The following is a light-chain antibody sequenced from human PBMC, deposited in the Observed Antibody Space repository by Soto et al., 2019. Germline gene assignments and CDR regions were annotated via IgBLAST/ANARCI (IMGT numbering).Light chain of an antibody. CDR1: SPNIGTAYV. V-gene: IGLV1-40*01. CDR3: QSYDSSLSGSV. CDR2: GNN. Sequence: QSVLTQPPSVSGAPGQRVTISCTGSSPNIGTAYVVHWYQQLPGTAPKLLIYGNNNRPSGVPDRFSGSKSGTSASLAITGLQAEDEADYYCQSYDSSLSGSVFGGGTKLTVL. J-gene: IGLJ3*02.